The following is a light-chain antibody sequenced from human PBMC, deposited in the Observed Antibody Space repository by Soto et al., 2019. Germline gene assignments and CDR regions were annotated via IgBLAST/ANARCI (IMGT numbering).Light chain of an antibody. Sequence: QSVLTQPASVSGSLGQSITIACTGTSSDVGGYNYVSWYQQHPGKAPKLMIYEVSNRPSGVSNRFSGSKSGNTASLTISGLQAEDEADYYCSSYTSSGTLGVFGGGTKVTVL. CDR2: EVS. V-gene: IGLV2-14*01. CDR1: SSDVGGYNY. J-gene: IGLJ3*02. CDR3: SSYTSSGTLGV.